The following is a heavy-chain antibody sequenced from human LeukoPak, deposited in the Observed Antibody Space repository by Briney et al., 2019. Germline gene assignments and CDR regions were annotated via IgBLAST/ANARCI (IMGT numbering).Heavy chain of an antibody. Sequence: ASVKVSCKASGYTFTGYYMHWVRQAPGQGPEWTGWINPNSGGTNYAQKFQGRVTMTRDTSISTAYMELSRLRSDDTAVYYCARVQQLVLDYYYGMDVWGQGTTVTVSS. CDR3: ARVQQLVLDYYYGMDV. J-gene: IGHJ6*02. CDR1: GYTFTGYY. CDR2: INPNSGGT. D-gene: IGHD6-13*01. V-gene: IGHV1-2*02.